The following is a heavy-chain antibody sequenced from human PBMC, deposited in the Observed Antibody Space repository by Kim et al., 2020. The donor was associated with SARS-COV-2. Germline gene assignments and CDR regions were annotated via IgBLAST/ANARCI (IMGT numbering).Heavy chain of an antibody. J-gene: IGHJ4*02. Sequence: SVKVSCKASGGTFSSYAISWVRQAPGQGLEWMGGIIPIFGTANYAQKFQGRVTITADESTSTAYMELSSLRSEDTAVYYCAGSKGDYGDYGGLAVGYYFDYWGQGTLVTVSS. CDR1: GGTFSSYA. CDR2: IIPIFGTA. CDR3: AGSKGDYGDYGGLAVGYYFDY. V-gene: IGHV1-69*13. D-gene: IGHD4-17*01.